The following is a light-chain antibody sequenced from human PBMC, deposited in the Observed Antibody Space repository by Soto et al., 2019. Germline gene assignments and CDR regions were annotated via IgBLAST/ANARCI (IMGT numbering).Light chain of an antibody. Sequence: QSVLTQPASVSGSPGQSITISCTGTSSDVGGYNYVSWYQQHPGKAPKLMIYEVSNRPSGVSNRFSGSKSGNTASLTISGLQAEDDADYYCSSYTSSSTVFGTGTKVTV. CDR1: SSDVGGYNY. J-gene: IGLJ1*01. V-gene: IGLV2-14*01. CDR2: EVS. CDR3: SSYTSSSTV.